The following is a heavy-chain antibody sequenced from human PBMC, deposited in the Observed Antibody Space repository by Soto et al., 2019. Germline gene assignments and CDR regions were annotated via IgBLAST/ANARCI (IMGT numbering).Heavy chain of an antibody. V-gene: IGHV3-30*18. CDR1: GFTFSSYG. J-gene: IGHJ3*02. Sequence: GGSLRLSCAASGFTFSSYGMHWVRQAPGKGLEWVAVISYDGSNKYYADSVKGRFTISRDNSKNTLYLQMNSLRAEDTAVYYCAKEGPLDAFDIWGQGTMVTVSS. CDR2: ISYDGSNK. CDR3: AKEGPLDAFDI.